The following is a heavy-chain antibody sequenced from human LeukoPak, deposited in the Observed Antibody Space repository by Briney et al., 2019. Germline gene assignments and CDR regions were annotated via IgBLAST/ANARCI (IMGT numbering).Heavy chain of an antibody. Sequence: GASVKVSCKASGYTFTSYAMHWVRQAPGQRLEWMGWINAGNGNTKYSQKFQGRVTITRDTSASTAYMELSSLRSEDTAVYYCAREYYDILTGYEGWFDPWGQGTLVTVSS. CDR3: AREYYDILTGYEGWFDP. CDR1: GYTFTSYA. D-gene: IGHD3-9*01. V-gene: IGHV1-3*01. CDR2: INAGNGNT. J-gene: IGHJ5*02.